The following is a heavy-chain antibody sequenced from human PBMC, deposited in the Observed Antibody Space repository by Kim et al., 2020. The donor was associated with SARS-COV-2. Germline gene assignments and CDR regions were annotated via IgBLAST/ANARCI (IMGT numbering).Heavy chain of an antibody. CDR1: GFTFSSYW. CDR3: AREVVVPAAIESVYYGMDV. D-gene: IGHD2-2*01. CDR2: IKQDGSEK. J-gene: IGHJ6*02. Sequence: GGSLRLSCAASGFTFSSYWMSWVRQAPGKGLEWVANIKQDGSEKYYVDSVKGRFTISRDNAKNSLYLQMNSLRAEDTAVYYCAREVVVPAAIESVYYGMDVWGQGTTVTVSS. V-gene: IGHV3-7*01.